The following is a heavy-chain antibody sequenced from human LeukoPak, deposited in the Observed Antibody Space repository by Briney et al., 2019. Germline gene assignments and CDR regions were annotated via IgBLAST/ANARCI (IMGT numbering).Heavy chain of an antibody. CDR2: IFPSGGEI. CDR3: AKDSHWILFDD. Sequence: GGSLRLSCAASGFTFSTFAMIWVRQPPGKGLEWVSSIFPSGGEIHYADSVRGRFTISRDNSKSTLSLQMNSLRDEDTAVYYCAKDSHWILFDDWGQGTLVTVSS. D-gene: IGHD2-2*03. CDR1: GFTFSTFA. V-gene: IGHV3-23*01. J-gene: IGHJ4*02.